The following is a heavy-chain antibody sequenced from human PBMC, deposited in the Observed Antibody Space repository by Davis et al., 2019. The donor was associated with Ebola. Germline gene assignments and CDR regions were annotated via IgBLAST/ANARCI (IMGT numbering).Heavy chain of an antibody. D-gene: IGHD5-12*01. Sequence: GGSLRLSCAVSGFTFSSYGMHWVRQAPGKGLEWVAFIRYDGSNKYYADSVKGRFTISRDNSKNTLYLQMNSLRAEDTAVYYCAKDGIVATISSFFDYWGQGTLVTVSS. V-gene: IGHV3-30*02. CDR2: IRYDGSNK. CDR3: AKDGIVATISSFFDY. J-gene: IGHJ4*02. CDR1: GFTFSSYG.